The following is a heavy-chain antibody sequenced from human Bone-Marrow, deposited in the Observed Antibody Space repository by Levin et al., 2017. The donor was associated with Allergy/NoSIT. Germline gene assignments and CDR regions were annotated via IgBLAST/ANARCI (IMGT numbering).Heavy chain of an antibody. V-gene: IGHV3-33*07. CDR2: IWYSGSRQ. J-gene: IGHJ6*02. CDR3: ARDIGYEATFYGLDV. D-gene: IGHD5-12*01. Sequence: GGSLRLSCAASGFTFTSYGMYWVRQAPGKGLEWVAVIWYSGSRQYYGESVKGRFTISRDSSKNTLFLQMNNLTVEDTAVYFCARDIGYEATFYGLDVWGQGTTVTVSS. CDR1: GFTFTSYG.